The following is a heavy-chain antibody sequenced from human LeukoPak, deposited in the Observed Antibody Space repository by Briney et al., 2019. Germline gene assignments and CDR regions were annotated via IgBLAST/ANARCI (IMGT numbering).Heavy chain of an antibody. V-gene: IGHV4-39*01. D-gene: IGHD2-2*01. CDR3: VRIYCTSTSCYGDSYYGMDV. CDR2: ISYSGST. J-gene: IGHJ6*02. CDR1: GDSISSSRHS. Sequence: SETLSLTCTVSGDSISSSRHSWGWIRQPPGKGLEWIGSISYSGSTYYNPSLKTRVTMSVGTSENQFSLKLSSVTAADSTVYYCVRIYCTSTSCYGDSYYGMDVWGQGTTVTVSS.